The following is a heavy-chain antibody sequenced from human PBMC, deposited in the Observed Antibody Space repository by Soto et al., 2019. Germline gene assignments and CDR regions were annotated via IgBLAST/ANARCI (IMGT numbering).Heavy chain of an antibody. CDR1: GYTFTNFG. Sequence: QVQLVQSGAEVKKPGASVKVSCKTSGYTFTNFGLSWVRQAPGQGLEWMGWISAYNGNTHYAQNAQGRVTMTTDTPTSAAYMELRSLRSAATAVYSFAGGRTQFDYCVHGTRGTVSS. J-gene: IGHJ4*01. CDR2: ISAYNGNT. V-gene: IGHV1-18*01. CDR3: AGGRTQFDY.